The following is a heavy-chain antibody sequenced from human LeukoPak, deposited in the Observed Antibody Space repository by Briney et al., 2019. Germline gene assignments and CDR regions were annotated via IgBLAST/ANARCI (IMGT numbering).Heavy chain of an antibody. CDR3: ARGLVGATPDVGTWVLGY. CDR2: INPNSGGT. J-gene: IGHJ4*02. D-gene: IGHD1-26*01. Sequence: ASVKVSCKASGYTFTGYYMHWVRQAPGQGLEWMGRINPNSGGTNYAQKFQGRVTMTRDTSISTAYMELSRLRSDDTAVYYCARGLVGATPDVGTWVLGYWGQGTLVTVSS. V-gene: IGHV1-2*06. CDR1: GYTFTGYY.